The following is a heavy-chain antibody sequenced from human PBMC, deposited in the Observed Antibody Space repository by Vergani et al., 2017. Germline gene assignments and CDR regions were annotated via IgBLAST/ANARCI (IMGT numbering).Heavy chain of an antibody. D-gene: IGHD5-18*01. Sequence: EVQLVESGGGLVKPGGSLRLSCAASGFTFSSYSMNWVRQAPGKGLEWVSSISSSSSYIYYADSVKGRFTISRDNAKNSLYLQMNSLRAEDTAVYYCARGLRGYSYGYNDYWGQGTLVTVSS. CDR3: ARGLRGYSYGYNDY. CDR2: ISSSSSYI. CDR1: GFTFSSYS. J-gene: IGHJ4*02. V-gene: IGHV3-21*01.